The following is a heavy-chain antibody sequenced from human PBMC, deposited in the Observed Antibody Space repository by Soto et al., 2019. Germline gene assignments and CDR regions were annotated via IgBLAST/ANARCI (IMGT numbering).Heavy chain of an antibody. Sequence: PGGSPRLSCAASGFSFSSYAMSWVRQAPGKGLEWVSGLSGTGGSTSYADSVQGRFTTSRDSSKNTLYLQMNSLRVEDTAVYYCAKARSGFQRDGFDIWGQGTMVTVSS. CDR3: AKARSGFQRDGFDI. D-gene: IGHD3-3*01. CDR1: GFSFSSYA. CDR2: LSGTGGST. V-gene: IGHV3-23*01. J-gene: IGHJ3*02.